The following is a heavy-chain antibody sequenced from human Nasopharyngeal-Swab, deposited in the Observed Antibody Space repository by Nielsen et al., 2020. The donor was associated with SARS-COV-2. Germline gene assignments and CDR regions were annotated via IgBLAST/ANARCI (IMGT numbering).Heavy chain of an antibody. V-gene: IGHV3-66*01. CDR3: ARSRNYYYYMDV. Sequence: SGCSVSSNSMNWVRQPPGKGLEWISVLYSGGNTYYAGSVKGRFTISRDNSKSTLYLQMNNLRAEDTAVYYCARSRNYYYYMDVWGKGTTVTVSS. CDR2: LYSGGNT. CDR1: GCSVSSNS. J-gene: IGHJ6*03.